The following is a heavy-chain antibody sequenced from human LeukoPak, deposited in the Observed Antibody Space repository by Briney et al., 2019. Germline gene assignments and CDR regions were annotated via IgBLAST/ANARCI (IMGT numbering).Heavy chain of an antibody. CDR1: GFTFSTYS. CDR2: ISSSNSYI. V-gene: IGHV3-21*01. J-gene: IGHJ4*02. CDR3: ARGGLELDY. Sequence: EGSLRLSCAASGFTFSTYSMNWVRQAPGKGLEWVSSISSSNSYIYYADSMKGRLTISRDNAKNALYLQMNSLRAEDTAVYYCARGGLELDYWGQGTLVTVSS. D-gene: IGHD1-7*01.